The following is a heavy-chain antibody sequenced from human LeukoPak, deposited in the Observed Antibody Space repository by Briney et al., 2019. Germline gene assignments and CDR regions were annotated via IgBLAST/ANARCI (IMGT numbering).Heavy chain of an antibody. CDR3: ARGGGYGNYYYYMDV. J-gene: IGHJ6*03. CDR2: ISSSSSTI. V-gene: IGHV3-48*01. Sequence: GSLRLSCAASGFTFSSYSMNWVRQAPGKGLEWVSYISSSSSTIYYADSVKGRFTISRDNAKNSLYLQMNSLRAEDTAVYYCARGGGYGNYYYYMDVWGKGTTVTVSS. D-gene: IGHD5-12*01. CDR1: GFTFSSYS.